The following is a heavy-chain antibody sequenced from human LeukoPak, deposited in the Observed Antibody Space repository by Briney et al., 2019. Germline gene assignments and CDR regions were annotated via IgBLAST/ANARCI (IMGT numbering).Heavy chain of an antibody. CDR1: GGTISSYY. J-gene: IGHJ4*02. Sequence: SETLSLPCTVSGGTISSYYWRWIRQPPGKGLEWIGYIYYSGSTNYNPSLKRRVTISVDTSKRQFSLKLSSVTAADTAVYYCARVVRGTIFGVVIPYCDYWGQGTLVTVSS. D-gene: IGHD3-3*01. V-gene: IGHV4-59*01. CDR3: ARVVRGTIFGVVIPYCDY. CDR2: IYYSGST.